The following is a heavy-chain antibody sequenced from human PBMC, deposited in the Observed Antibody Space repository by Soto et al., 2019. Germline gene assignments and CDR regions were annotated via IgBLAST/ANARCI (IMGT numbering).Heavy chain of an antibody. J-gene: IGHJ3*02. CDR2: ISSSGSDI. V-gene: IGHV3-11*01. Sequence: QVQLVESGGGLVRPGGSLRLSCAASGFTFSDYYMTWIRQAPGKGLEYVSYISSSGSDIYYADSVKGRFTISRDNAKKSLFRQMSSLRDEDTAVYYCAIAYSDAFDIWGQGTMVTVSS. CDR3: AIAYSDAFDI. D-gene: IGHD2-15*01. CDR1: GFTFSDYY.